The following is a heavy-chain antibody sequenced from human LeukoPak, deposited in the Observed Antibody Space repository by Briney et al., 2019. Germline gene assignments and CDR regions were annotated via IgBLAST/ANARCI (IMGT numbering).Heavy chain of an antibody. V-gene: IGHV3-21*01. CDR1: GFTFSTYS. J-gene: IGHJ6*03. D-gene: IGHD2-2*01. CDR2: ISSSSSYI. CDR3: ARVQRGDQLLPPPRGYYYYYYMDV. Sequence: SGGSLRLSCAASGFTFSTYSMNWVRQAPGKGLEWVSSISSSSSYIYYADSVKGRFTISRDNAKNTLYLQMNSLRAEDTAVYYCARVQRGDQLLPPPRGYYYYYYMDVWGKGTTVTVSS.